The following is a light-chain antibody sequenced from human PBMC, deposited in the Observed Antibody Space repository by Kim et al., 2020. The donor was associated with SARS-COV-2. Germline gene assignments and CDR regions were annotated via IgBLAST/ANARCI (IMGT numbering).Light chain of an antibody. Sequence: GQSITISSTGTRSDVGSYNLVSWYQQHPGKAPKLMIYEGSKRPSGVSNRFSGSKSGDTASLTISGLQAEDEADYYCCSYAGSSTWVFGGGTQLTVL. CDR1: RSDVGSYNL. J-gene: IGLJ3*02. V-gene: IGLV2-23*01. CDR2: EGS. CDR3: CSYAGSSTWV.